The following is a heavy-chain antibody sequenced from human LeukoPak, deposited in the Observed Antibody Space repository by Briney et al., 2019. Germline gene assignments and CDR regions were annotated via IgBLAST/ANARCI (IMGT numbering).Heavy chain of an antibody. Sequence: GGSLRLSCAAPGFTSSSHWMDWVRQAPGKGLVWVSRINSDGSSTSYADFVKGRFTISRDNAKNTLYLQMNSLRAEDTAVYYCVRDRGGYSGYDFRNEYYYGMDVWGQGTTVTVSS. D-gene: IGHD5-12*01. J-gene: IGHJ6*02. CDR2: INSDGSST. V-gene: IGHV3-74*01. CDR1: GFTSSSHW. CDR3: VRDRGGYSGYDFRNEYYYGMDV.